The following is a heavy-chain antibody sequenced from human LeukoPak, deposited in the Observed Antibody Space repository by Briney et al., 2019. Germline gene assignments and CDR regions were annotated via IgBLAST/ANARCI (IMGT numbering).Heavy chain of an antibody. CDR3: ARGGYSSGGSLGFGP. J-gene: IGHJ5*02. CDR1: GYTFTGYY. V-gene: IGHV1-2*02. D-gene: IGHD6-19*01. CDR2: INPNSGAT. Sequence: ASVRVSCKASGYTFTGYYMHWARQAPGQGLEWMGWINPNSGATSYAQRLQGRVTVTRDTSISTAYMELSRLTSDDTAVYYCARGGYSSGGSLGFGPWGQGTLVTVSS.